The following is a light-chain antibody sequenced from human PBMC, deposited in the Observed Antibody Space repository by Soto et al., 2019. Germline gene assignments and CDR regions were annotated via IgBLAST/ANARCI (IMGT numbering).Light chain of an antibody. CDR2: GAS. J-gene: IGKJ4*02. Sequence: EIVLTQSPGTVSLSPGERATLSCRASQSVSSNYLAWYQQKPGQAPRLLIYGASSRVTDIPDRFSGSGSGTDFTLTISRLEPEDFAVYYWPQYGSSPLTCGGGTKVEIE. CDR1: QSVSSNY. CDR3: PQYGSSPLT. V-gene: IGKV3-20*01.